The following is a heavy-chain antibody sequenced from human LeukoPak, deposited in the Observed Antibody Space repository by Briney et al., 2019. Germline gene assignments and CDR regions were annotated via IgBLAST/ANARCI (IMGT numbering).Heavy chain of an antibody. D-gene: IGHD2-21*02. CDR2: INPDGSGA. V-gene: IGHV3-74*01. Sequence: GGSLRLSCAASGFTFSNHWIYWVRQAPGKGLVWVARINPDGSGATYADSVKDRFTISRDNAKNTLYLQMNSLRAEDTAVYYCARAVVVSAADYWGQGTLVTVSS. J-gene: IGHJ4*02. CDR1: GFTFSNHW. CDR3: ARAVVVSAADY.